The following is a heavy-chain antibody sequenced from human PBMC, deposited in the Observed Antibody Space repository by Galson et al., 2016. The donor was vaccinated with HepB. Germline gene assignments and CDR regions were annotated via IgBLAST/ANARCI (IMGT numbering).Heavy chain of an antibody. Sequence: SCKASGFTFGTYAMHWVRQAPGKGLEWVAGISYDGNKKYYAASVNGRFTIARDNSANTMYLQMNSLRAEDTAVYYCARDEDDPSYTIDFWGQGTLVSVSS. CDR2: ISYDGNKK. V-gene: IGHV3-30-3*01. J-gene: IGHJ4*02. D-gene: IGHD3-10*01. CDR3: ARDEDDPSYTIDF. CDR1: GFTFGTYA.